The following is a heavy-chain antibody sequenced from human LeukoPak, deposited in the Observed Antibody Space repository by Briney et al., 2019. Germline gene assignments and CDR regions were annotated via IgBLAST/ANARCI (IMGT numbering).Heavy chain of an antibody. CDR1: GYTFTSYW. CDR2: IYPGDSDI. V-gene: IGHV5-51*01. D-gene: IGHD5-24*01. Sequence: GESLKISCKGSGYTFTSYWIAWVRQMPGKGLEWMGIIYPGDSDIRYSPSFQGQVTISADTSITTAYLQWSSLKASDTAMYYCARHRDGYYDYWGQGTLVTVSS. CDR3: ARHRDGYYDY. J-gene: IGHJ4*02.